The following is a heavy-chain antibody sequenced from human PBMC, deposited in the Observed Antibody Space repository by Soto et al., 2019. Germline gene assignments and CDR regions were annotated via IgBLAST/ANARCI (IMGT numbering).Heavy chain of an antibody. V-gene: IGHV3-33*01. CDR1: GFTFSSYG. D-gene: IGHD4-17*01. CDR2: IWYDGSNK. CDR3: ARDLSGDYGALDT. J-gene: IGHJ3*02. Sequence: GGSLRLSCAPSGFTFSSYGMHWARQAPGKGLEWVAVIWYDGSNKVYADSAKGRFTISRDNSKNTLYLQMNSLRAEDTAVYYCARDLSGDYGALDTWGQGPMVTVSS.